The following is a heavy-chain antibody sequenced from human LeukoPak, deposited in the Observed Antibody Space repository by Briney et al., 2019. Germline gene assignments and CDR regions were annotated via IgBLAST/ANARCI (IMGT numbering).Heavy chain of an antibody. CDR2: IFYSGST. CDR3: ARYGDPPKYFDY. Sequence: PSETLSLTCTVSGGSISSYYWSWIRQPPGKGLEWIGFIFYSGSTSYNPSLKSRVTMSVDTSKNQFSLILSSVTAADTAVYYCARYGDPPKYFDYWGRGTLVTVSS. J-gene: IGHJ4*02. V-gene: IGHV4-59*08. D-gene: IGHD4-17*01. CDR1: GGSISSYY.